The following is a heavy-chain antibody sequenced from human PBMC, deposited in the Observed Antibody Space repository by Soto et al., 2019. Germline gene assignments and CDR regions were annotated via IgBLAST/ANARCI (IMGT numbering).Heavy chain of an antibody. J-gene: IGHJ4*02. V-gene: IGHV4-39*01. Sequence: SETLSLTCAVSGGSISSSSYYWGWIRQPPGKGLEWIGSIYYSGSTYYNPSLKSRVTISVDTSKNQFSLKLSSVAAADTAVYYCARPGNYGSGSYLYYLDYWGQGTLVTVSS. CDR1: GGSISSSSYY. CDR3: ARPGNYGSGSYLYYLDY. CDR2: IYYSGST. D-gene: IGHD3-10*01.